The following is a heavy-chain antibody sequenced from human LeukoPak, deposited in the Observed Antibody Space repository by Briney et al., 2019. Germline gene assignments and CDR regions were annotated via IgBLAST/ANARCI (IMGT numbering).Heavy chain of an antibody. CDR2: IKQDGSEK. CDR3: ARDLTISVGPSWFDP. CDR1: GFTLSSYW. Sequence: GGSLRLSCAASGFTLSSYWMSWVRQAPGKGLEWVANIKQDGSEKYHVDSVKGRFTISRDNAKNSLYLQMNSLRAEDTAVYYCARDLTISVGPSWFDPWGQGTLVTVSS. J-gene: IGHJ5*02. V-gene: IGHV3-7*01. D-gene: IGHD3-3*01.